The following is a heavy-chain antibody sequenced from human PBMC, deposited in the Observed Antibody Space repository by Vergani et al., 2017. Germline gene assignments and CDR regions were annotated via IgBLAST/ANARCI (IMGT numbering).Heavy chain of an antibody. V-gene: IGHV4-61*02. Sequence: QVQLQESGPGLLKPSQTLSPTCSVAGDSISRGNYYWNWIRQPAGKGLEWMGRIYSSGTTSYNPSIKSRITMSLDTSKNQFSLSLSSVTAADTAVYYCARGTFLHAFDNWGQGTVVTVSS. J-gene: IGHJ3*02. CDR3: ARGTFLHAFDN. CDR1: GDSISRGNYY. D-gene: IGHD1-26*01. CDR2: IYSSGTT.